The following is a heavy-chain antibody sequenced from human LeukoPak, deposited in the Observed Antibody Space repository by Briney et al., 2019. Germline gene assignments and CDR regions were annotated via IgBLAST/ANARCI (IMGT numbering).Heavy chain of an antibody. CDR3: ARDTAAAGIDYFDY. CDR1: GLTFSSYS. D-gene: IGHD6-13*01. Sequence: GGSLRLSCAASGLTFSSYSMNWVRQAPGKGLEWVSSISSSSSYIYYADSVKGRFTISRDNAKNSLYLQMNSLRAEDTAVYYCARDTAAAGIDYFDYWGQGTLVTVSS. CDR2: ISSSSSYI. J-gene: IGHJ4*02. V-gene: IGHV3-21*01.